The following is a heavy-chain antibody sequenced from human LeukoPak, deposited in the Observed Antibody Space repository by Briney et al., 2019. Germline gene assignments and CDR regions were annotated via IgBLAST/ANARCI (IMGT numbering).Heavy chain of an antibody. CDR2: VSDSGSST. CDR1: GFTFSSYA. Sequence: PGGSLRLSCAASGFTFSSYAMNWVRQAPGKGLEWVSTVSDSGSSTYYADSVKGRFTISRDNSKNTLYLQMNSLRAEGTAVYYCAKGWSDYFDYWGQGTLVTVSS. V-gene: IGHV3-23*01. J-gene: IGHJ4*02. D-gene: IGHD3-3*01. CDR3: AKGWSDYFDY.